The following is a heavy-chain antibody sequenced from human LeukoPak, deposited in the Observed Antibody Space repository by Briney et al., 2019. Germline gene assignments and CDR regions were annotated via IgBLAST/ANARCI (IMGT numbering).Heavy chain of an antibody. D-gene: IGHD6-19*01. V-gene: IGHV4-34*01. CDR3: ARGVGQWLVPRSNWFDP. J-gene: IGHJ5*02. Sequence: SETLSLTCAVYGGSFSGYYWSWIRQPPGRGLEWIGEINHSGSTNYNPSLKSRVTISVDTSKSQFSLKLSSVTAAGTAVYYCARGVGQWLVPRSNWFDPWGQGTLVTVSS. CDR2: INHSGST. CDR1: GGSFSGYY.